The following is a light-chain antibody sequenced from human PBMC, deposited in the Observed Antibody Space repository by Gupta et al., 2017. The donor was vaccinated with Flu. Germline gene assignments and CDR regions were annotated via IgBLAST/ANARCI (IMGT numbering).Light chain of an antibody. Sequence: SYDLTQPLSVSEYAGKTASISCSGDELGDNYTFWNQQKAGQSPVVVIYQDSKRPTGIPERFSGSNSTNTATLTIVGTQANDESYYYCQACDSTTVVFGGGTKVTVL. V-gene: IGLV3-1*01. J-gene: IGLJ2*01. CDR1: ELGDNY. CDR2: QDS. CDR3: QACDSTTVV.